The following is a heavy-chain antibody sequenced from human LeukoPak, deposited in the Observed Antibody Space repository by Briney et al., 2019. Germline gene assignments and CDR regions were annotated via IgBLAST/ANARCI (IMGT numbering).Heavy chain of an antibody. Sequence: SETLSLTCTVSGYSVSSGYYWGWIRPPPGKGLEWIGSMYQSGDTYSNPSLKSRVTISVDTSKNQLSLRLSSVTAADTAVYYCARSRAHLSTSWYGNWFDPWGQGTLVTVSS. CDR1: GYSVSSGYY. CDR3: ARSRAHLSTSWYGNWFDP. CDR2: MYQSGDT. J-gene: IGHJ5*02. V-gene: IGHV4-38-2*02. D-gene: IGHD2-2*01.